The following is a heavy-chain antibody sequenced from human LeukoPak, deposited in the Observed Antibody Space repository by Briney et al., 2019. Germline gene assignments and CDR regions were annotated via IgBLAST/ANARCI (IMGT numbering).Heavy chain of an antibody. D-gene: IGHD4-17*01. CDR1: GFTFSSYA. V-gene: IGHV3-23*01. CDR2: ISGSGDNT. CDR3: AKGRGTAVTSAANY. Sequence: GGSLRLSCAASGFTFSSYAMSWVRQAPGKGLEWVSSISGSGDNTYYADSVKDRFSISRDNSQPTVSLQMNSLRAEDTAVYYCAKGRGTAVTSAANYWGQGTLVTVSS. J-gene: IGHJ4*02.